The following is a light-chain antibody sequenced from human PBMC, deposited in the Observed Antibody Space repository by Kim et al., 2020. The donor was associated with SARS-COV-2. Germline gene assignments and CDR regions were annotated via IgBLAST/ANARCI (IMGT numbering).Light chain of an antibody. V-gene: IGLV3-19*01. CDR3: GSRDSSGNSYV. CDR2: AKD. J-gene: IGLJ1*01. CDR1: SLRSFY. Sequence: ALGRKVRITCQGDSLRSFYASWYQVKPGQAPVFVLYAKDSRPSGIPDRFSGSSSGNIASMTITGAQAEDEAAYYCGSRDSSGNSYVFGTGTKVTVL.